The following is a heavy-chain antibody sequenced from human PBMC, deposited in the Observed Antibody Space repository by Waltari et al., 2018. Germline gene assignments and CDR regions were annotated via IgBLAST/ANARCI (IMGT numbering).Heavy chain of an antibody. CDR3: ATSFSGSYFGIRFDY. CDR2: VDPEDGET. J-gene: IGHJ4*02. D-gene: IGHD1-26*01. CDR1: GYPFPAYS. V-gene: IGHV1-69-2*01. Sequence: EVQLVQSGAEVKKPGAPVKISCKASGYPFPAYSIHWVQQAPGKGLEWMGRVDPEDGETIYAEKFQGRVTITADTSTDTAYMELSSLRSEDTAVYYCATSFSGSYFGIRFDYWGQGTLVTVSS.